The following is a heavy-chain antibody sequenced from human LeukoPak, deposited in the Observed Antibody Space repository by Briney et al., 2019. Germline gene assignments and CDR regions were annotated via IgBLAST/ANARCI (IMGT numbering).Heavy chain of an antibody. V-gene: IGHV4-34*01. CDR1: GRSFSGYY. J-gene: IGHJ6*03. D-gene: IGHD1-14*01. CDR2: INHSGST. Sequence: SETLSLTCAVYGRSFSGYYWSWIRQPPGVGLEWIGEINHSGSTNYNPSLRSRVTISVDTSNNQFSLKLSSVTAADTAVYYCARRVTTLYYMDVWGKGTTVTVS. CDR3: ARRVTTLYYMDV.